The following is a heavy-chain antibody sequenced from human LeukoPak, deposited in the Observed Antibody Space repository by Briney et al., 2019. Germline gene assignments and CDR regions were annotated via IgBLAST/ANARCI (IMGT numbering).Heavy chain of an antibody. D-gene: IGHD2-15*01. CDR1: GFTFSSYG. V-gene: IGHV3-30*02. Sequence: GGSLRLSCAASGFTFSSYGVHWVRQAPGKGLEWVGSIRYDGSNKYYADSVKGRFTISRDNSQNTLYLQMNSLRAEDTAVYYCAKSGDIVVVVAAVDYWGQGTLVTVSS. CDR2: IRYDGSNK. J-gene: IGHJ4*02. CDR3: AKSGDIVVVVAAVDY.